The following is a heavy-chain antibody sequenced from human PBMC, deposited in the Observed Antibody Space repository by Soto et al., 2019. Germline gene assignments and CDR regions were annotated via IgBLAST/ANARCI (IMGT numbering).Heavy chain of an antibody. V-gene: IGHV6-1*01. CDR2: TYYRSKWYN. J-gene: IGHJ6*02. Sequence: SQTLSLTCAISGDSVSSNSAAWNWIRQSPSRGLEWLGRTYYRSKWYNDYAVSVKSRITINPDTSKNQFSLQLNSVTPGDTAVYYCARDGGYSYGWSYYGMDVWGQGTTATVSS. CDR1: GDSVSSNSAA. CDR3: ARDGGYSYGWSYYGMDV. D-gene: IGHD5-18*01.